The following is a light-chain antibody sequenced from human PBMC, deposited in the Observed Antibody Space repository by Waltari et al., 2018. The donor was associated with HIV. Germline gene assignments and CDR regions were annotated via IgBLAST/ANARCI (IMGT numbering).Light chain of an antibody. V-gene: IGLV2-14*01. CDR1: IDDIGLLNT. J-gene: IGLJ3*02. CDR2: DTK. CDR3: SSFSSSGSVR. Sequence: QSALPQPVSVSGSPGLSITISCLGTIDDIGLLNTVSWYRHQPDSTPHLSIFDTKRRPSGIPSRFAGVKSGTTASLTSSGLQSGDEGHYYWSSFSSSGSVRFGGGTKVTV.